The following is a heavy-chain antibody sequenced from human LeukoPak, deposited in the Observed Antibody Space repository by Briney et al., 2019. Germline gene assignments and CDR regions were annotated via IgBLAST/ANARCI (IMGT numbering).Heavy chain of an antibody. D-gene: IGHD6-13*01. J-gene: IGHJ4*02. V-gene: IGHV3-23*01. CDR2: ISGSGGST. CDR1: GFTFSSYA. Sequence: GGSLRLSCAASGFTFSSYAMSWVRQAPGKGLEWVSAISGSGGSTYYADSVRGRFTISRDNSKNTLYLQMNSLRAEDTAVYYCARGVYIAAAQYAYWGQGTLVTVSS. CDR3: ARGVYIAAAQYAY.